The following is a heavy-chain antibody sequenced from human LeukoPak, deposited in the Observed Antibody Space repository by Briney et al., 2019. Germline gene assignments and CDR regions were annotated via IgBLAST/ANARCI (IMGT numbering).Heavy chain of an antibody. Sequence: SVKVSCKASGGTFSSYAISWVRQAPGQGLEWMGGIIPIFGTANYAQKFQGRVTITTDESTSTAYMELSSLRAEDTAVYYCAKVGYGWYEVDYWGQGTLVTVSS. CDR2: IIPIFGTA. CDR3: AKVGYGWYEVDY. CDR1: GGTFSSYA. D-gene: IGHD6-19*01. V-gene: IGHV1-69*05. J-gene: IGHJ4*02.